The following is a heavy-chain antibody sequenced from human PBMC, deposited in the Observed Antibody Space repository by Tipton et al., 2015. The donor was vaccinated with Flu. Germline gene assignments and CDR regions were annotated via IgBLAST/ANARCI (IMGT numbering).Heavy chain of an antibody. J-gene: IGHJ4*02. Sequence: QLVQAGAEVKKPGASVTVSCKASGYTFSSYAMHWVRQAPGKGLEWVAVISYDGSNKYYADSVKGRFTISRDNSKNTLYLQINRLSAEDTAVYYGAREDINTAMAHCGQGTLVTVSS. CDR2: ISYDGSNK. CDR3: AREDINTAMAH. V-gene: IGHV3-30*04. CDR1: GYTFSSYA. D-gene: IGHD5-18*01.